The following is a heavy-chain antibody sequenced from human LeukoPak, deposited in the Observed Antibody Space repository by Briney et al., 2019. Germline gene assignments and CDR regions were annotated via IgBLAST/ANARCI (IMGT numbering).Heavy chain of an antibody. CDR2: MNPNSGNT. J-gene: IGHJ4*02. CDR3: ARDSYYDILTGYPGYFDY. V-gene: IGHV1-8*01. Sequence: ASVKVSCKASGYTFTSYDINWVRQATGQGLEWMGWMNPNSGNTGYAQKFQGRVTMTRDTSTSTVYMELSSLRSEDTAVYYCARDSYYDILTGYPGYFDYWGQGTLVTVSS. D-gene: IGHD3-9*01. CDR1: GYTFTSYD.